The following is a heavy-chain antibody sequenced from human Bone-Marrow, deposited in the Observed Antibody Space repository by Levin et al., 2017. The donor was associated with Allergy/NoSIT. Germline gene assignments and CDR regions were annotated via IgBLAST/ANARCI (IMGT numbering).Heavy chain of an antibody. CDR2: IKKTADGGTT. CDR1: GFTFNNAW. J-gene: IGHJ4*02. CDR3: TTEQLVFDS. Sequence: PGGSLRLSCAASGFTFNNAWMSWVRQAPGKGLEWVGRIKKTADGGTTDYAAPVKGRFTISRDDSKNMLYLQMNSLKTEETAVYFCTTEQLVFDSWGQGTLVTVSS. V-gene: IGHV3-15*01. D-gene: IGHD1-1*01.